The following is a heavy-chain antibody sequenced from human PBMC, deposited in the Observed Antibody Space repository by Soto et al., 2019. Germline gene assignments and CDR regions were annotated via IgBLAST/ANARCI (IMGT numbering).Heavy chain of an antibody. J-gene: IGHJ4*02. V-gene: IGHV1-3*01. CDR1: GYSFTSYT. CDR2: INAGNGNT. Sequence: ASVKVSCKASGYSFTSYTLHWVRQAPGQRLEWMGWINAGNGNTKYSQNFQGRVTITRDTSASTAYMELSSLRSEDTAVYFCARTGGWYLPSDYWGPGTLVTVS. D-gene: IGHD6-19*01. CDR3: ARTGGWYLPSDY.